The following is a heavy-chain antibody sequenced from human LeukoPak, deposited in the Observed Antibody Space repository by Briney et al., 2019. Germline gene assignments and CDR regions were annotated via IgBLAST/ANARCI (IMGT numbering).Heavy chain of an antibody. CDR1: DFSLSTPGMG. D-gene: IGHD3-9*01. CDR2: IYYNDDK. V-gene: IGHV2-5*01. Sequence: SGPTLVNPTQTLTLTCTFSDFSLSTPGMGVGWIRQPPGKALEWLAFIYYNDDKRYSPSLRSRLTITRGTSKNQVVLAMTNMAPVDTDTYYCAHLVVTIDWRSYFDYWGQGALVTVSS. CDR3: AHLVVTIDWRSYFDY. J-gene: IGHJ4*02.